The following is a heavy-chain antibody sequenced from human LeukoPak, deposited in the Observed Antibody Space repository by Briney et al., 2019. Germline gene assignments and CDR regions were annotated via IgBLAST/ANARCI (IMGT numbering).Heavy chain of an antibody. D-gene: IGHD3-22*01. Sequence: GGSLRLSCASSGFPFSKYWMTWVRQAPGKGLEWVASIKEDGSEKYYGDSVKGRFAISRDNAKNSLYLQMNSLRGEDTAVYYCARKANYYDSGGYYHYFDYWGQGTLVTVSS. J-gene: IGHJ4*02. CDR1: GFPFSKYW. CDR2: IKEDGSEK. CDR3: ARKANYYDSGGYYHYFDY. V-gene: IGHV3-7*03.